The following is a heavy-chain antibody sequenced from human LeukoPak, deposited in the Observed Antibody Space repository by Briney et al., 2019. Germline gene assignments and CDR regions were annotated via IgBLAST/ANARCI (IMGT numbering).Heavy chain of an antibody. J-gene: IGHJ6*03. Sequence: ETLSLTCAVSGGFISSSNYMSWVRQAPGKGLDWVSVIYSGGSTYYADSVKGRFTISRDNSKNTLYLQMNSLRAEDTAVYYCARGHRNTMVRGVIRYYYMDVWGKGTTVTISS. CDR1: GFISSSNY. CDR2: IYSGGST. D-gene: IGHD3-10*01. CDR3: ARGHRNTMVRGVIRYYYMDV. V-gene: IGHV3-66*01.